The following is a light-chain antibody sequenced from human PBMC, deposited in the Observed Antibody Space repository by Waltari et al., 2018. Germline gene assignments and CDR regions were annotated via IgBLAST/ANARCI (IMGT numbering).Light chain of an antibody. V-gene: IGKV3-15*01. CDR3: HHHSRSLWT. Sequence: TVVTQSPATLSLSPGERATLSCRASQNVSTNLAWYQQKSGQAPRLLIYAASTRATDTPPRFSGSGSGTEFTLTISSLQSEDFAVYYCHHHSRSLWTFGQGTKVEI. CDR1: QNVSTN. CDR2: AAS. J-gene: IGKJ1*01.